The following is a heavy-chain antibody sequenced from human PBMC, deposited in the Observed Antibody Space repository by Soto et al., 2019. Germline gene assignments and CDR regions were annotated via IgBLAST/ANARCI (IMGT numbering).Heavy chain of an antibody. CDR1: GFSLSTSGVG. D-gene: IGHD3-10*01. V-gene: IGHV2-5*02. Sequence: SGPTLVNPTQTLTLTCTFSGFSLSTSGVGVGWIRQPPGKALEWLALIYWDDDKRYSPSLKSRLTITKDTSKNQVVLTMTNMDPVDTATYYCAHRSRSGEYYYGSGDFDYRGQRTLVTVSS. J-gene: IGHJ4*02. CDR3: AHRSRSGEYYYGSGDFDY. CDR2: IYWDDDK.